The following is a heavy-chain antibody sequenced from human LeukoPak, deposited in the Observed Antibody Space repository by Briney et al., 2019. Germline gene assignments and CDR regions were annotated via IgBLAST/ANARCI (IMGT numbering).Heavy chain of an antibody. CDR2: ISWSSGRI. CDR3: AKAQVVTAIQPDAFVI. CDR1: GFTFDEYG. J-gene: IGHJ3*02. V-gene: IGHV3-9*01. D-gene: IGHD2-21*02. Sequence: GRSLRLSCAASGFTFDEYGMHWVRQAPGKGLEWVSGISWSSGRIRYAGSVKGRFTISRDNAKNSLYLQMNSLRAEDTALYYCAKAQVVTAIQPDAFVIWGQGTMVTVS.